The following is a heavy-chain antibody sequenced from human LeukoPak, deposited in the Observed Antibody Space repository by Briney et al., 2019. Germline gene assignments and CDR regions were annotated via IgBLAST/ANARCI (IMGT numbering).Heavy chain of an antibody. CDR1: GFTFSSYW. V-gene: IGHV3-74*01. CDR3: ARDQGSFDY. J-gene: IGHJ4*02. CDR2: IHSDGIGT. Sequence: QPGGSLRLSCAAPGFTFSSYWMHWIRQAPGKGLVWVSRIHSDGIGTSYADSVRGRFTISRDNAKNTVYPQMNSLRAEDTAVYYCARDQGSFDYWGQGTLVTVSS.